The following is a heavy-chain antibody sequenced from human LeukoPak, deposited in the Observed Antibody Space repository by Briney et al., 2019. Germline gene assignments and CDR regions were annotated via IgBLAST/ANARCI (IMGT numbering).Heavy chain of an antibody. CDR1: GFNFSNYA. J-gene: IGHJ4*02. Sequence: GGSLRLSCAASGFNFSNYAMTWVRQAPGKGLEWVPTVNSNDRPYYADSVKGRFTISRDNSKNTLYLQMNTLRVEDTALYYCAKARAAVVEAAINYWGQGILATVSP. D-gene: IGHD2-15*01. CDR3: AKARAAVVEAAINY. CDR2: VNSNDRP. V-gene: IGHV3-23*01.